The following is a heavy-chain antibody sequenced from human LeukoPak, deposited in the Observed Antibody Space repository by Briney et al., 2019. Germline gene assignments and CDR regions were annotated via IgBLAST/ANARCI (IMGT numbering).Heavy chain of an antibody. CDR3: AKDIAAWIYDSSGPDY. V-gene: IGHV3-7*01. CDR2: IKQDGSEK. Sequence: GGSLRLSCAASGFTFSSYWMSWVRQAPGKGLEWVANIKQDGSEKYYVDSVKGRFTISRDNSKNTLYLQMNSLRAEDTAVYYCAKDIAAWIYDSSGPDYWGQGTLVTVSS. CDR1: GFTFSSYW. D-gene: IGHD3-22*01. J-gene: IGHJ4*02.